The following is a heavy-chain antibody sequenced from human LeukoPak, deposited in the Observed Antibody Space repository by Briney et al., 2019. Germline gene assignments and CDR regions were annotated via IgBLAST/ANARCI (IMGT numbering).Heavy chain of an antibody. CDR1: GFTFSSYS. D-gene: IGHD6-19*01. J-gene: IGHJ4*02. V-gene: IGHV3-21*01. Sequence: SGGSLRLSCAASGFTFSSYSMNWVRQAPGKGLEWVSSISSSSSYIYYAHSVKGRFTISRDNAKNSLYLQMNSLRAEDTAVYYCARAQGAVAGYYFDYWGQGTLVTVSS. CDR2: ISSSSSYI. CDR3: ARAQGAVAGYYFDY.